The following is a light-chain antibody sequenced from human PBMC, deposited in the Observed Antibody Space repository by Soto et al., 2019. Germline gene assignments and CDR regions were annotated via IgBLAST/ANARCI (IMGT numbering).Light chain of an antibody. CDR1: QSVSSN. J-gene: IGKJ1*01. CDR2: GAS. Sequence: EIVMTQSPATLSVSPGERASLSCRASQSVSSNLAWYQYTPGQAPRLLIYGASTRATGIPARFSGSGSGTEFTLTISSLQSEDFAVYYCQQYNNWPPWTFGQGNKVDIK. V-gene: IGKV3-15*01. CDR3: QQYNNWPPWT.